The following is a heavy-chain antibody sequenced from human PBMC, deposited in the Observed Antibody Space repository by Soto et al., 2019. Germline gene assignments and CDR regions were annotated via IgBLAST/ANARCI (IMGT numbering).Heavy chain of an antibody. J-gene: IGHJ4*02. CDR3: ARESRWTADN. Sequence: QVQLVESGGGLVKPGGSLRLSCAASGFTFSGYYMTWIRQAPGKGLEWVAYITSSGNSVYYADSVEGRFTISRDIAKNSLYLQMNSLRVEDTAVYYCARESRWTADNWGQGTLVTVSS. V-gene: IGHV3-11*01. D-gene: IGHD1-1*01. CDR1: GFTFSGYY. CDR2: ITSSGNSV.